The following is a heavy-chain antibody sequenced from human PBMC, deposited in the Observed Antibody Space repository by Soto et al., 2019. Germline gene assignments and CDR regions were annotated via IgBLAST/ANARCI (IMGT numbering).Heavy chain of an antibody. V-gene: IGHV3-33*01. CDR2: IWYDGSNK. D-gene: IGHD2-15*01. J-gene: IGHJ4*02. CDR3: ARETLGYCSGGSCYPTIDY. CDR1: GFPFSSYG. Sequence: GGSLRLSCAASGFPFSSYGMHWVRQAPGKGLEWVAVIWYDGSNKYYADSVKGRFTISRDNSKNTLYLQMNSLRAEDTAVYYCARETLGYCSGGSCYPTIDYWGQGTLVTVSS.